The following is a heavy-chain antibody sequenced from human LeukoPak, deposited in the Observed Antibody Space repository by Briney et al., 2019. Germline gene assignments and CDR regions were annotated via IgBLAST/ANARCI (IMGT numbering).Heavy chain of an antibody. Sequence: QPGGSLRLSRAASGFTFSSYGMPWVRQAPGKGLEWVAVISYDGSNKYYADSVKGRFTISRDNSKNTLYLQMNSLRAEDTAVYYCAKDGINYYDSSGYDKGFDIWGQGTMVTVSS. V-gene: IGHV3-30*18. CDR3: AKDGINYYDSSGYDKGFDI. D-gene: IGHD3-22*01. J-gene: IGHJ3*02. CDR2: ISYDGSNK. CDR1: GFTFSSYG.